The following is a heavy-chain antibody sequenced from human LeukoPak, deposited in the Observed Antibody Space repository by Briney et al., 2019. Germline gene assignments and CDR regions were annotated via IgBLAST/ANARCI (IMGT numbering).Heavy chain of an antibody. V-gene: IGHV3-7*01. J-gene: IGHJ6*02. CDR1: GFTFNAFW. D-gene: IGHD3-22*01. Sequence: GGSLRLSCEGSGFTFNAFWMTWVRLAPGKGLEWVANMNQGGSEKFYVDSVKGRFTISRDNAKNSLYLQMTSLRVEDTAVYYCARPPNWDNSAYRPMDVWGQGTTVIVSS. CDR3: ARPPNWDNSAYRPMDV. CDR2: MNQGGSEK.